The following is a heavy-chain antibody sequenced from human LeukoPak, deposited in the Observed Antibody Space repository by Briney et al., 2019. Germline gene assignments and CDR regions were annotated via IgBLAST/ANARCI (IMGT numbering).Heavy chain of an antibody. D-gene: IGHD6-6*01. J-gene: IGHJ4*02. CDR2: IKQDGSEK. Sequence: GGSLRLSCAASGFTFSSYAMSWVRQAPGKGLEWVANIKQDGSEKYYVDSVKGRFTISRDNAKNSLYLQMNSLRAEDTAVYYCAREGYSSSSIDYWGQGTLVTVSS. CDR3: AREGYSSSSIDY. CDR1: GFTFSSYA. V-gene: IGHV3-7*01.